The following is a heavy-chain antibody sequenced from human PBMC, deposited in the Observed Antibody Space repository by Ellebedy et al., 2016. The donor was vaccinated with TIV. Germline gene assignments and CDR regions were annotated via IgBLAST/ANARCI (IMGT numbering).Heavy chain of an antibody. CDR2: MSPNTGDT. D-gene: IGHD5-18*01. CDR1: GYTFTSYD. V-gene: IGHV1-8*01. CDR3: ARASGGNNYVLDV. J-gene: IGHJ4*02. Sequence: AASVKVSCKASGYTFTSYDINWVRQATGQGLEWMGWMSPNTGDTAYAQKFQGRVTMTRTTSISTAYLELSSLTSEDTAVYYCARASGGNNYVLDVWGQGAQVTVSS.